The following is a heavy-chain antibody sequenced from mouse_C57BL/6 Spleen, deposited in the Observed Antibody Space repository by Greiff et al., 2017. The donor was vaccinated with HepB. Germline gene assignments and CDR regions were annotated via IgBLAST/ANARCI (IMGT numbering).Heavy chain of an antibody. CDR1: GYSITSGYY. Sequence: EVKLVESGPGLVKPSQSLSLTCSVTGYSITSGYYWNWIRQFPGNKLEWMGYISYDGSNNYNPSLKNRISITRDTSKNQFFLKLNSVTTEDTATYYCARVGDLTTWGQGTTLTVSS. J-gene: IGHJ2*01. D-gene: IGHD2-12*01. V-gene: IGHV3-6*01. CDR2: ISYDGSN. CDR3: ARVGDLTT.